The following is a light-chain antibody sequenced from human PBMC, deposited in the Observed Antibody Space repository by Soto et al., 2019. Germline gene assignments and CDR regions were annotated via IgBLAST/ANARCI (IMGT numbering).Light chain of an antibody. CDR1: QSVSSSY. Sequence: EIVLTQSPGTLSLSPGERATLSCRASQSVSSSYLAWYQQKPGQAPRLLIYGASNRATGISARFSGSGSGTDFTLTISTLEPEDFAVYYCQQYATSRTFGQGTTVEI. J-gene: IGKJ1*01. CDR2: GAS. CDR3: QQYATSRT. V-gene: IGKV3-20*01.